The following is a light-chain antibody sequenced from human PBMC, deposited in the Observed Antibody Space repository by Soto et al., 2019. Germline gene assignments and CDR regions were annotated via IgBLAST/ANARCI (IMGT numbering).Light chain of an antibody. Sequence: QSVLTQPPSASGSPGQSVTITCSGTSSDVGEENYVSWYQQHPGKVPKLVIFEVNYRPSGVSDRFSGSKSGNTASLTITGLQAEDEADYYCTSCITANTRCVFGSGTKLTVL. V-gene: IGLV2-14*01. J-gene: IGLJ1*01. CDR1: SSDVGEENY. CDR3: TSCITANTRCV. CDR2: EVN.